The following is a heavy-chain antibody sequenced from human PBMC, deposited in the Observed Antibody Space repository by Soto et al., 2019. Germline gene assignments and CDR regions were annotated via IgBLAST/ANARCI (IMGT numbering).Heavy chain of an antibody. J-gene: IGHJ6*02. V-gene: IGHV3-30*18. CDR1: GFTFSSYG. CDR3: AKACVDTAMGGTYYYYYYGMDV. Sequence: GGSLRLSCAASGFTFSSYGMHWVRQAPGKGLEWVAVISYDGSNKYYADSVKGRFTISRDNSKNTLYLQMNSLRAEDTAVYYCAKACVDTAMGGTYYYYYYGMDVWGQGATVTVSS. D-gene: IGHD5-18*01. CDR2: ISYDGSNK.